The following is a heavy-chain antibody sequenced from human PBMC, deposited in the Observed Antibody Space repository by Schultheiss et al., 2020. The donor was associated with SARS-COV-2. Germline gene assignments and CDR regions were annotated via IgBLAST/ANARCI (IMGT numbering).Heavy chain of an antibody. J-gene: IGHJ4*02. CDR3: ARFSYFDWSTDY. CDR2: IYYSGST. D-gene: IGHD3-9*01. Sequence: GSLRLSCTVSGGSISSYYWSWIRQPPGKGLEWIGYIYYSGSTNYNPSLKSRVTISVDTSKNQFSLKLSSVTAADTAVYYCARFSYFDWSTDYWGQGTLVTVSS. V-gene: IGHV4-59*12. CDR1: GGSISSYY.